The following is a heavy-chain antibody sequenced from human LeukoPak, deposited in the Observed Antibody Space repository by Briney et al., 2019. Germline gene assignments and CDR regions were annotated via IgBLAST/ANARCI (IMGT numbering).Heavy chain of an antibody. CDR1: GFTFSSYS. CDR2: IKSKTDGGTT. J-gene: IGHJ4*02. V-gene: IGHV3-15*01. Sequence: GGSLRLSCAASGFTFSSYSMNWVRQAPGKGLEWVGRIKSKTDGGTTDYAAPVKGRFTISRDDSKNTLYLQMNSLKTEDTAVYYCTTDPAYFVVVPAAILNFDYWGQGTLVTVSS. D-gene: IGHD2-2*01. CDR3: TTDPAYFVVVPAAILNFDY.